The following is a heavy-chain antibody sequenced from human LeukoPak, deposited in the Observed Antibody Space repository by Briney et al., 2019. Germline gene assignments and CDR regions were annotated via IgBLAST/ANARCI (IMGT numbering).Heavy chain of an antibody. D-gene: IGHD2-2*02. Sequence: ASVKVSCKVSGYTLTELSMHWVRPAPGKGLEWMGGFDPEDGETIYAQKFQGRVTMTEDTSTDTAYMELSSLRSEDTAVYYCATVFGPVRYCSSTSCYRYAFDIWGQGTLVTVSS. J-gene: IGHJ4*02. CDR2: FDPEDGET. CDR1: GYTLTELS. V-gene: IGHV1-24*01. CDR3: ATVFGPVRYCSSTSCYRYAFDI.